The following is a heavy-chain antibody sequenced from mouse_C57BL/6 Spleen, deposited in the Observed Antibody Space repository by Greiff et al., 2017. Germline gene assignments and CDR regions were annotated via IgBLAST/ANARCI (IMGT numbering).Heavy chain of an antibody. V-gene: IGHV1-55*01. CDR1: GYTFTSYW. D-gene: IGHD5-1*01. CDR3: ARYLGYFDV. Sequence: QVQLKQPGAELVKPGASVKMSCKASGYTFTSYWITWVKQRPGQGLEWIGDIYPGSGSTNYNEKFKSKATLTVDTSSSTAYIQLSSLTSEDSAVYYCARYLGYFDVWGTGTTVTVSS. CDR2: IYPGSGST. J-gene: IGHJ1*03.